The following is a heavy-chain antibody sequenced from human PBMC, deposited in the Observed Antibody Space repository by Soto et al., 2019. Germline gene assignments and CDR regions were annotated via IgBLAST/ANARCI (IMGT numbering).Heavy chain of an antibody. CDR2: IVVGSGNT. CDR3: AADLLYSSSWFNYYGMDV. CDR1: GFTFTSSA. J-gene: IGHJ6*02. D-gene: IGHD6-13*01. V-gene: IGHV1-58*02. Sequence: SVKVSCKASGFTFTSSAMQWVRQARGQSLEWIGWIVVGSGNTNYAQKFQERVTITRDMSTSTAYMELSSLRSEDTAVYYCAADLLYSSSWFNYYGMDVWGQGTTVTVSS.